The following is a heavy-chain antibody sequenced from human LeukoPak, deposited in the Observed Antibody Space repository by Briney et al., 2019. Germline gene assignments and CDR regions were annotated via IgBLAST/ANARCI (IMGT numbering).Heavy chain of an antibody. CDR2: IYYSGST. CDR3: ASSLDLWFGEGSWFEP. V-gene: IGHV4-39*01. CDR1: GGSISSSSYY. Sequence: SETLSLTCTVSGGSISSSSYYWGWIRQPPGKGLEWIGSIYYSGSTYYNPSLKSRVTISVDTSKNQFSLKLSSVTAADTAVYYCASSLDLWFGEGSWFEPWGQRTLGTVSS. D-gene: IGHD3-10*01. J-gene: IGHJ5*02.